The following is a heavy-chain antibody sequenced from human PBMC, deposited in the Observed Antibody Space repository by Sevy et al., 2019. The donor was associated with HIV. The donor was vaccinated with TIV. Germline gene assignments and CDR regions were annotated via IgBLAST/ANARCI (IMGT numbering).Heavy chain of an antibody. V-gene: IGHV3-48*02. CDR2: ISSSSNII. CDR1: GFTLSPYS. J-gene: IGHJ6*02. Sequence: GGSLILSCAASGFTLSPYSMEWVRQAPGKGLEWVSHISSSSNIIYYADSVKGRFTVSRDNAKNSLYLRMDSLRDEDTAVYYCARDAMRVGNSNYYYGMDVWGQGTTVTVSS. D-gene: IGHD2-2*01. CDR3: ARDAMRVGNSNYYYGMDV.